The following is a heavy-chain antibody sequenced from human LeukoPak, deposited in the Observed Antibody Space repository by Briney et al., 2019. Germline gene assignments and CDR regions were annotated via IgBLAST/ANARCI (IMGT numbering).Heavy chain of an antibody. V-gene: IGHV3-30-3*01. CDR3: ARDRENYYDSSGYAYFDY. J-gene: IGHJ4*02. Sequence: GGSLRLSCAASGFTFSSYAMHWVRQAPGKGLEWVAVISYDGSNKYYADSVKGRFTISRDNSKNTLYLQMNSLRAEDTAVYYCARDRENYYDSSGYAYFDYWGQGTLVTVSS. D-gene: IGHD3-22*01. CDR1: GFTFSSYA. CDR2: ISYDGSNK.